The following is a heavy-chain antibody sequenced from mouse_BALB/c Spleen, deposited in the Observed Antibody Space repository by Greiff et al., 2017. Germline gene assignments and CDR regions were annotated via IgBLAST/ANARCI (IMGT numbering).Heavy chain of an antibody. Sequence: VKLQESGAELAKPGASVKMSCKASGYTFTSYWMHWVKQRPGQGLEWIGYINPSTGYTEYNQKFKDKATLTADKSSSTAYMQLSSLTSEDSAVYYCAIYYGSSYFDYWGQGTTLTVSS. CDR2: INPSTGYT. J-gene: IGHJ2*01. V-gene: IGHV1-7*01. CDR1: GYTFTSYW. CDR3: AIYYGSSYFDY. D-gene: IGHD1-1*01.